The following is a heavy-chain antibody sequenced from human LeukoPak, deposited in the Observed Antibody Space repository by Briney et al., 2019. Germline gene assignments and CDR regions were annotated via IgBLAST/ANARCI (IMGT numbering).Heavy chain of an antibody. V-gene: IGHV4-34*01. CDR1: GGSFSGYY. Sequence: SETLSLTCAVYGGSFSGYYWSWIRQPPGKGLEWIGEINHSGSTNYNPSLKSRVTISVDTSKNQFSLKLSSVTAADAAVYYCARGAQVYYYGMDVWGQGTTVTVSS. J-gene: IGHJ6*02. CDR3: ARGAQVYYYGMDV. CDR2: INHSGST.